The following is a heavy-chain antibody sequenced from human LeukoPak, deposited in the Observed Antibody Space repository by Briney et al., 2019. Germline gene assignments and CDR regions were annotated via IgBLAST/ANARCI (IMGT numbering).Heavy chain of an antibody. CDR1: GYTFTGYY. CDR3: ARSKKFCRGGSCDFDY. D-gene: IGHD2-15*01. CDR2: IDPYSGDT. J-gene: IGHJ4*02. Sequence: ASVKVSCEASGYTFTGYYIHYVRQAPGQGLEWMGRIDPYSGDTNYAQKFQGRVTMARDTSISTAYMELSRLRSDDTAVFYCARSKKFCRGGSCDFDYWGQGTLLTVSS. V-gene: IGHV1-2*06.